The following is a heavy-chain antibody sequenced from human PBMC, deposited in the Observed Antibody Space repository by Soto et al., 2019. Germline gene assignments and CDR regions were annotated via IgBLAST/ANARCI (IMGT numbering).Heavy chain of an antibody. D-gene: IGHD5-18*01. CDR3: IRRRDWTAMDPLDY. J-gene: IGHJ4*02. V-gene: IGHV3-73*02. CDR2: IRNKVNPYAT. Sequence: EVQLVESGGGLVRPGGSLKLSCEASGSTFTASAIHWFRQTSGKGLEWVGRIRNKVNPYATAYVAWVKGRFTISRDDSMNTVYLQMNSLKTEDTAVYYCIRRRDWTAMDPLDYWGQGTLVTVSS. CDR1: GSTFTASA.